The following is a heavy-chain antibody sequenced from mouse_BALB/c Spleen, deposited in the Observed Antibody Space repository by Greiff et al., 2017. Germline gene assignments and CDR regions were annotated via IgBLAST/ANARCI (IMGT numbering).Heavy chain of an antibody. CDR2: IYPSDSYT. V-gene: IGHV1-69*02. CDR1: GYTFTSYW. Sequence: VQLQESGAELVRPGASVKLSCKASGYTFTSYWINWVKQRPGQGLEWIGNIYPSDSYTNYNQKFKDKATLTVDKSSSTAYMQLSSPTSEDSAVYYCTRGGLRRNAMDYWGQGTSVTVSS. D-gene: IGHD2-4*01. J-gene: IGHJ4*01. CDR3: TRGGLRRNAMDY.